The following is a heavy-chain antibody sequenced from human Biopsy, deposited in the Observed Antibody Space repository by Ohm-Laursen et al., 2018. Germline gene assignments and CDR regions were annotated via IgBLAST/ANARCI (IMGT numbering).Heavy chain of an antibody. CDR1: GKTFSDYQ. Sequence: SQTLSLTCAVFGKTFSDYQWSWIRQPPGKGLEWIRKINQAGTTNYNPSLKSRVSISADASKYEFSLRLTSVTAADTAVYLCGNEVHGRDYWGLGAQVTVSS. CDR3: GNEVHGRDY. CDR2: INQAGTT. V-gene: IGHV4-34*08. D-gene: IGHD2-15*01. J-gene: IGHJ4*02.